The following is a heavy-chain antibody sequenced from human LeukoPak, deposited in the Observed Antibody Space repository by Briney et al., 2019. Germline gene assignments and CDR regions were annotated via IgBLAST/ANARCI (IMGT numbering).Heavy chain of an antibody. Sequence: SETLSLTCTVSGGSISTYYWSWIRQPPGKGLEWIGYIYYTGSTSYNPSLKSRVTMSVDTSKNQFSLKLSSVTAADTAVYYCARDATTYYGDYEVYYFDYWGQGTLVTVSS. CDR1: GGSISTYY. CDR2: IYYTGST. V-gene: IGHV4-59*12. D-gene: IGHD4-17*01. CDR3: ARDATTYYGDYEVYYFDY. J-gene: IGHJ4*02.